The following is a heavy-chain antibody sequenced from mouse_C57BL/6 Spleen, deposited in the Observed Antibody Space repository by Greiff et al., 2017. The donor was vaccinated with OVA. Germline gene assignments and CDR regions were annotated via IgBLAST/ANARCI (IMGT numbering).Heavy chain of an antibody. D-gene: IGHD1-1*01. CDR2: ISGGGGNT. J-gene: IGHJ3*01. Sequence: EVHLVESGGGLVKPGGSLKLSCAASGFTFSSYTMSWVRQTPEKRLEWVATISGGGGNTYYPASVKGRFTISRDNAKNTLYLQMSSLRSEDTALYYCARQGDYYGSRGFAYWGQGTLVTVSA. CDR1: GFTFSSYT. CDR3: ARQGDYYGSRGFAY. V-gene: IGHV5-9*01.